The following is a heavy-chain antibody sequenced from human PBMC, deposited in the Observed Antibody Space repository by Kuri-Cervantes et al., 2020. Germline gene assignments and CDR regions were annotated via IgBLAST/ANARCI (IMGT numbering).Heavy chain of an antibody. J-gene: IGHJ4*02. CDR1: GFTFSSYA. CDR2: ISYDGSNK. V-gene: IGHV3-30-3*01. D-gene: IGHD4-23*01. Sequence: GESLKISCAASGFTFSSYAMHWVRQAPGKGLEWVAVISYDGSNKYYADSVKGRFTISRDNSKNTLYLQMNSLRAEDTAVYYCAVNYGGNSGFNYWGQGTLVTVSS. CDR3: AVNYGGNSGFNY.